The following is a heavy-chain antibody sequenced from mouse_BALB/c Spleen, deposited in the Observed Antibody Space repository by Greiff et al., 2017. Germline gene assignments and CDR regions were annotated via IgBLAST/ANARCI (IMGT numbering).Heavy chain of an antibody. J-gene: IGHJ4*01. CDR1: GFTFSSYA. CDR3: ARGGLPYAMDY. D-gene: IGHD2-4*01. V-gene: IGHV5-6-5*01. Sequence: DVKLVESGGGLVKPGGSLKLSCAASGFTFSSYAMSWVRQTPEKRLEWVASISSGGSTYYPDSVKGRFTISRDNARNILYLQMSSLRSEDTAMYYCARGGLPYAMDYWGQGTSVTVSS. CDR2: ISSGGST.